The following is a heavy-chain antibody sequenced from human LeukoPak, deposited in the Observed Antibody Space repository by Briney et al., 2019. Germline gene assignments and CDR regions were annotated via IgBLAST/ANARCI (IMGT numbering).Heavy chain of an antibody. Sequence: GESLKISCKGSGYSFTSYWIGWLRQMPGKGLEWMGIIYPDDSDTRYSPSFQGQVTISADKSISTAYLQWSSLKASDTAIYYCARHSSSWYSVDYWGQGTLVIVSS. V-gene: IGHV5-51*01. CDR2: IYPDDSDT. CDR3: ARHSSSWYSVDY. CDR1: GYSFTSYW. D-gene: IGHD6-13*01. J-gene: IGHJ4*02.